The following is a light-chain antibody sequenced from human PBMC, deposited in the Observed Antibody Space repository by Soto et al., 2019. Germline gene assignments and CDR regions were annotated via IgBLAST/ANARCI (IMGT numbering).Light chain of an antibody. CDR2: GAS. V-gene: IGKV3-15*01. Sequence: EIVMTQSPATLSVSVGERATLSCRASQTVSSKLAWYQQKPGQAPRLLIYGASTRATGIPARFTGSGSGTESTLTITSLQSEDFAVYNCQQYNDWPPQLTFGGGTKVEIK. CDR3: QQYNDWPPQLT. J-gene: IGKJ4*01. CDR1: QTVSSK.